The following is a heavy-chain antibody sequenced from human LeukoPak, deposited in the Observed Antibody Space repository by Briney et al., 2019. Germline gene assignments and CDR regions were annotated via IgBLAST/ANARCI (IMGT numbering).Heavy chain of an antibody. V-gene: IGHV1-2*02. J-gene: IGHJ6*02. CDR3: ARDPYYDILTGHYKGYYYGMDV. Sequence: GASVKVSCKASGYTFTGYYMHWVRQAPGQGLEWMGWINPNSGGTNYAQKFQGRVTMTRDTSISTAYMELSRLRSDDTAVYYCARDPYYDILTGHYKGYYYGMDVWGQGTTVTVSS. CDR2: INPNSGGT. CDR1: GYTFTGYY. D-gene: IGHD3-9*01.